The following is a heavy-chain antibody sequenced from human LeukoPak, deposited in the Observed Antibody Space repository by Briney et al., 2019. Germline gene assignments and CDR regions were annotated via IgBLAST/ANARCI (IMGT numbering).Heavy chain of an antibody. V-gene: IGHV4-39*07. CDR3: ARGEVGLRFDY. CDR1: GGSISSSSYY. D-gene: IGHD2-21*02. Sequence: SETLSLTCTVSGGSISSSSYYWGWIRQPPGKGLEWIGSIYYSGSTYYNPSLKSRVTISVDTSKNQFSLKLSSVTAADTAVYYCARGEVGLRFDYWGQGTLVTVSS. CDR2: IYYSGST. J-gene: IGHJ4*02.